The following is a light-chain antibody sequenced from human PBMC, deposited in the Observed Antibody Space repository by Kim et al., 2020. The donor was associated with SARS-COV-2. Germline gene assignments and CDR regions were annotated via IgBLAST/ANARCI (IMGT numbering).Light chain of an antibody. Sequence: ELTQPPSASGTPGQRVALSCSGSTSNVGGNSINWYQQFPGKAPKLLMHSNNQRPSGVPDRFSGSKSGTPASLAISGLQSEDEADYYCVSWDDSLNGYVFGTGTKVTVL. CDR1: TSNVGGNS. CDR3: VSWDDSLNGYV. J-gene: IGLJ1*01. CDR2: SNN. V-gene: IGLV1-44*01.